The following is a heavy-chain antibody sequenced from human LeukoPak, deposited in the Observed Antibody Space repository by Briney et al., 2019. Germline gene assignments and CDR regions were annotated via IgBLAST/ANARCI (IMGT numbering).Heavy chain of an antibody. Sequence: GASVNVSCKASGYTFTSYGISWVRQAPGQGLEWMGWISAYNGNTNYAQKLQGRVTMTTDTSTSTAYMELRSLRSDDTAVYYCARARIGYCSSTSCWGPRHTNNWFDPWGQGTLVTVSS. CDR2: ISAYNGNT. CDR1: GYTFTSYG. D-gene: IGHD2-2*01. CDR3: ARARIGYCSSTSCWGPRHTNNWFDP. V-gene: IGHV1-18*01. J-gene: IGHJ5*02.